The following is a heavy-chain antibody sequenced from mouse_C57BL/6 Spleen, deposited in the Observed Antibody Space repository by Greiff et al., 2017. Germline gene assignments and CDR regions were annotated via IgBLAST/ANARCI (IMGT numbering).Heavy chain of an antibody. V-gene: IGHV1-7*01. CDR1: GYTFTSYW. Sequence: QVQLKESGAELAKPGASVKLSCKASGYTFTSYWMHWVKQRPGQGLEWIGYINPSSGYTKYNQKFKDKATLTADKSSSTAYMQLSSLTYEDSAVYYCARDYYGSEEAMDYWGQGTSVTVSS. CDR2: INPSSGYT. D-gene: IGHD1-1*01. CDR3: ARDYYGSEEAMDY. J-gene: IGHJ4*01.